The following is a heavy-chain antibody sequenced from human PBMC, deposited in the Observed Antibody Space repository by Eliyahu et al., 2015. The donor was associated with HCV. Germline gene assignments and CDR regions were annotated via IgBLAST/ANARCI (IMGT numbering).Heavy chain of an antibody. CDR3: ARPSADNSGISKPFDY. J-gene: IGHJ4*02. D-gene: IGHD6-19*01. V-gene: IGHV1-69*01. CDR1: GGTFSTHA. Sequence: QVQLVQSGAEVRKPGSSVKVSCKASGGTFSTHAFSWVRQAPGQGLEWMGGITPIFGPANYPQKFQGRVTITADESTSTVYMELSSLRSEDTAVYYCARPSADNSGISKPFDYWGQGTLVTVSS. CDR2: ITPIFGPA.